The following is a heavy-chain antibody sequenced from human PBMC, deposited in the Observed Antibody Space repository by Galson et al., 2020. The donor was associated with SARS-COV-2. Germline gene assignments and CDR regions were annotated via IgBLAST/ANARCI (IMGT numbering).Heavy chain of an antibody. CDR3: ARSSYGYDTRHAPWIQLSNTAMVNAFDI. J-gene: IGHJ3*02. V-gene: IGHV1-46*01. Sequence: ASVTVSCKASGYTFTSYYMHWVRQAPGQGLEWMGIINPSGGSTSYAQKFQGRVTMTRDTSTSTVYMELSSLRSEDTAVYYCARSSYGYDTRHAPWIQLSNTAMVNAFDIWGQGTIVTVSS. CDR1: GYTFTSYY. CDR2: INPSGGST. D-gene: IGHD5-18*01.